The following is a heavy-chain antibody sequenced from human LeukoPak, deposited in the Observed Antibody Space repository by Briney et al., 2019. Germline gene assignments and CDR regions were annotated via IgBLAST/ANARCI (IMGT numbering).Heavy chain of an antibody. CDR2: IYYSGST. V-gene: IGHV4-39*01. Sequence: SETLSLTCTVSGGSISSSSYYWGWIRQPPGTGLEWIGSIYYSGSTYYNPSLKSRVTISVDTSKNQFSLKLSSVTAADTAVYYCATYKYYDFWSGYRGKNYYYGMDVWGQGTTVTVSS. J-gene: IGHJ6*02. D-gene: IGHD3-3*01. CDR1: GGSISSSSYY. CDR3: ATYKYYDFWSGYRGKNYYYGMDV.